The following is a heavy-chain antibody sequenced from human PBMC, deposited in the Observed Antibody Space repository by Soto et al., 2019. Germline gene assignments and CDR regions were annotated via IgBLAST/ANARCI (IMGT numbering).Heavy chain of an antibody. D-gene: IGHD3-3*01. V-gene: IGHV3-21*01. CDR2: ISSSSSYI. J-gene: IGHJ6*02. CDR3: ARDRYSYYDFWSGSLPYYYYGMDV. Sequence: GGSLRLSGATSGFTFSSYSMNWVRQAPGKGLEWVSSISSSSSYIYYVDSVKGRFTISRDNAKNSLYLQMNSLRAEDTAVYYCARDRYSYYDFWSGSLPYYYYGMDVWGQGTTVTVSS. CDR1: GFTFSSYS.